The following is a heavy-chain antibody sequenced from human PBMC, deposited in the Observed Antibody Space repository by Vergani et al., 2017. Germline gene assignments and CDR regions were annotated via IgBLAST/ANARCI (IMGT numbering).Heavy chain of an antibody. CDR1: GGSISSYY. V-gene: IGHV4-59*01. J-gene: IGHJ2*01. CDR2: IYYSGST. CDR3: ARHGFYWYFDL. Sequence: QLQLQESGPGLVKPSETLSLTCTVSGGSISSYYWSWIRQPPGKGLEWIGYIYYSGSTNYNPSLKSRVTISVDTSKNQFSLKLSSVTAADTAVYYCARHGFYWYFDLWGRGTLVTVSS. D-gene: IGHD2-2*03.